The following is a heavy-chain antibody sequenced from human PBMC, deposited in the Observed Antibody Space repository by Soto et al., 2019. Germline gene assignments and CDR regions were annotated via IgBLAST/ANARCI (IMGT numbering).Heavy chain of an antibody. Sequence: QVQLVQSGAEVKKPGSSVKVSCKASGGTFSSYAISWVRQAPGQGLEWMGGIIPIFGTANYAQKFQGRVTITADESTSTAYMELSSLRSEDTAVYYCARDRGGYCSGGSCYSSDDYWGQGTLVTVSS. CDR1: GGTFSSYA. CDR3: ARDRGGYCSGGSCYSSDDY. CDR2: IIPIFGTA. V-gene: IGHV1-69*01. D-gene: IGHD2-15*01. J-gene: IGHJ4*02.